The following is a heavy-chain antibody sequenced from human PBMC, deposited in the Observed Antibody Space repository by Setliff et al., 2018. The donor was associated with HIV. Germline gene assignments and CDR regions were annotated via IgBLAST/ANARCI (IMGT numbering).Heavy chain of an antibody. V-gene: IGHV5-51*01. CDR2: IYPADSDT. CDR3: ARHGNPTGYSASWYGGDFDY. D-gene: IGHD5-12*01. Sequence: GESLKISCQGSGYSFTTYWIAWVRQMPGKGLEWMGIIYPADSDTRYSPSFQGQVTISADKSIRTAYLQWSRLKASDAAIYYCARHGNPTGYSASWYGGDFDYWGQGTLVTVSS. J-gene: IGHJ4*02. CDR1: GYSFTTYW.